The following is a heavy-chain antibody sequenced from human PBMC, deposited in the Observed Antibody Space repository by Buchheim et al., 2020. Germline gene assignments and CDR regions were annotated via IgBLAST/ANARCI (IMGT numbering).Heavy chain of an antibody. Sequence: QVQLVESGGGLVKPGGSLRLSCATSGFTFNDFHMSWIRQAPGKGLEWISYISDSFIYYADSVRGRFTISRDNAKSSLYLQMHNLRAEDTAVYYCAIHAREQLWTFRFDPWGQGT. CDR2: ISDSFI. D-gene: IGHD1/OR15-1a*01. V-gene: IGHV3-11*01. CDR1: GFTFNDFH. CDR3: AIHAREQLWTFRFDP. J-gene: IGHJ5*02.